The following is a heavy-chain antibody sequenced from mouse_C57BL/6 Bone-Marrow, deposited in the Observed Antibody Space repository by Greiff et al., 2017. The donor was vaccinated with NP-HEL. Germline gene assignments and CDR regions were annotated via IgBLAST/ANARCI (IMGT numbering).Heavy chain of an antibody. Sequence: QVQLQQSGAELVKPGASVKMSCKASGYTFTTYPIEWMKQNHGKSLEWIGNFNPYNDDTKYNEKFKGKATLTVEKSSSTVYLELSRLTSDDSAVYYCAILYYDYDGNYFDYWGQGTTLTVSS. V-gene: IGHV1-47*01. D-gene: IGHD2-4*01. CDR2: FNPYNDDT. J-gene: IGHJ2*01. CDR3: AILYYDYDGNYFDY. CDR1: GYTFTTYP.